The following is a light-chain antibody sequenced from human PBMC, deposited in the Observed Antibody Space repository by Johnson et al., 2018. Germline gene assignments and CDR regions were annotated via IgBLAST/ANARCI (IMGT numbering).Light chain of an antibody. CDR2: ENN. V-gene: IGLV1-51*02. J-gene: IGLJ1*01. CDR1: SSNIGNNY. CDR3: GTWDSSLSAGNV. Sequence: QSVLTQPPSVSAAPGQKVTISCSGSSSNIGNNYVSWYQQLPGTAPKLLIYENNKRPSGIPDRFSSSKSGTSATLGITGLPTGDEADYYGGTWDSSLSAGNVFGTGTKVTVL.